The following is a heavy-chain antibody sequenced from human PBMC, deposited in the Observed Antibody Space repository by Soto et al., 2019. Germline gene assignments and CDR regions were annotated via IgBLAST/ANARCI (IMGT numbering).Heavy chain of an antibody. Sequence: SETLSLTCTVSGGSISSYYWSWIRQPPGKGLEWIGYIYYSGSTNYNPSLKSRVTISVDTSKNQFSLKLSSVTAADTAMYYCAREAGGYDSESAFDIWGQGTMVTVSS. V-gene: IGHV4-59*01. CDR3: AREAGGYDSESAFDI. D-gene: IGHD5-12*01. J-gene: IGHJ3*02. CDR1: GGSISSYY. CDR2: IYYSGST.